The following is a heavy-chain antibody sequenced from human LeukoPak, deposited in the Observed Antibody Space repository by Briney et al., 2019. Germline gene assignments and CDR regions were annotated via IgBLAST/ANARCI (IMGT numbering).Heavy chain of an antibody. Sequence: AGGSLRLSCAASGFSFSSYWRSWVRQAPGKGLEWVANIKQGGSEKYSVDSVKGRFTSSRDNAKNSLYLQMNSLRAEDTDVYYCVRDDAGGWHHFDSWGQGALVTVSS. D-gene: IGHD6-19*01. CDR3: VRDDAGGWHHFDS. CDR1: GFSFSSYW. V-gene: IGHV3-7*04. CDR2: IKQGGSEK. J-gene: IGHJ4*02.